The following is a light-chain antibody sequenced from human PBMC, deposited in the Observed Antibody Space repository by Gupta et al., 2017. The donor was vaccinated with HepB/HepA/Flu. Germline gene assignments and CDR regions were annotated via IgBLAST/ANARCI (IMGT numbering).Light chain of an antibody. CDR2: WAS. Sequence: DILMAQSPASLAVSLGERATINCKSSQSVLYSSNNKNYLAWYQQKPGQPPKLLIYWASSRQSGVPDRFSGNGSGTEFTLTISSLQAEDVAIYYCQQYSSTPLTFGGGTKVEIK. J-gene: IGKJ4*01. CDR3: QQYSSTPLT. CDR1: QSVLYSSNNKNY. V-gene: IGKV4-1*01.